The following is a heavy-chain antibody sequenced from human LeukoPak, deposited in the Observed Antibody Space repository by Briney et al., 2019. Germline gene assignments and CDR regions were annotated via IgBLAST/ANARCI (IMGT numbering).Heavy chain of an antibody. D-gene: IGHD2-2*02. Sequence: SETLSLTCTVSGDSINNHQWSWIRQPPGKGLEWIGYIHYSGRTNYHPSLKSRVTISIDTSKNQFSLNMNSVTSTDTAVYYCARVQIVSPTIRFDPWGQGTLVAVSS. V-gene: IGHV4-59*11. CDR3: ARVQIVSPTIRFDP. CDR2: IHYSGRT. J-gene: IGHJ5*02. CDR1: GDSINNHQ.